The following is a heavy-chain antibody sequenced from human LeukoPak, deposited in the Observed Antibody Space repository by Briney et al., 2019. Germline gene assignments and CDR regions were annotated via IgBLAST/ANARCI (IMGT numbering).Heavy chain of an antibody. D-gene: IGHD3-22*01. V-gene: IGHV1-8*03. Sequence: GASVKVSCKASGYTFTSYDINWVRQATGQGLEWMGWMNPNSGNTGYAQKCQGRVTNTRNTSISTAYMELSSVRSEDTAVYYCARANYYDSSGYSYWGQGTLVTVSS. J-gene: IGHJ4*02. CDR1: GYTFTSYD. CDR2: MNPNSGNT. CDR3: ARANYYDSSGYSY.